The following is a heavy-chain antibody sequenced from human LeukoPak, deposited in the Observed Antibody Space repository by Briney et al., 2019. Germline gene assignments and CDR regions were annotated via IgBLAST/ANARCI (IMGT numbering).Heavy chain of an antibody. CDR2: ITSSSGYI. D-gene: IGHD6-25*01. V-gene: IGHV3-21*01. Sequence: GGSLRLSCAASGFTFSSYSMNWVRQAPGKRLEWVSSITSSSGYIYYADSVKGRFTISRDNAKKSLYLQMNSLRAEDTAVYYCAREISSSGCLDYWGQGTLVTVSS. CDR3: AREISSSGCLDY. CDR1: GFTFSSYS. J-gene: IGHJ4*02.